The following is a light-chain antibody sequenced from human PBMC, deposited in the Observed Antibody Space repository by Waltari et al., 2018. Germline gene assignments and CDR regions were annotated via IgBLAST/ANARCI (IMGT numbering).Light chain of an antibody. CDR3: SSYVASKVV. V-gene: IGLV2-8*01. CDR2: EVT. CDR1: SSDVGGYGY. J-gene: IGLJ2*01. Sequence: SALTQPPSASGSLGQSVTLSCSGTSSDVGGYGYVSWYQQHPGKAPKLLIYEVTNRPSGVSVRFSGSKSGNTASLTVSALRSEDEAVYSCSSYVASKVVFGGGTRLTVL.